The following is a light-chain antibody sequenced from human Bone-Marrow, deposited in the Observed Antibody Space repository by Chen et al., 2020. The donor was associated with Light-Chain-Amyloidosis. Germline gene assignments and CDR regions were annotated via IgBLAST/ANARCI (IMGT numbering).Light chain of an antibody. V-gene: IGKV1-39*01. Sequence: IQMTPSPSSLSASVGVRVTLTCRASQSISSYSNLYRQESGKAPKLLIWAASSLHSGVPSRFRGSGSGTDFALAFTSLQPESYATYYCQHTWSTPWAFGHGTRVEI. J-gene: IGKJ1*01. CDR2: AAS. CDR3: QHTWSTPWA. CDR1: QSISSY.